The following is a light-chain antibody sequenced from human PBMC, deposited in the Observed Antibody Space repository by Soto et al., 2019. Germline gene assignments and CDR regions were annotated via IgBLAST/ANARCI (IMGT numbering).Light chain of an antibody. J-gene: IGKJ3*01. Sequence: DIQMTQSPSSLSASVGDRITIACRASQGIGNYVAWYQQRPGKVPKLLISVASTLQSGVPSRFSGRGSGTDFTLTISNLQPEDVATYYCQKYDSVPFTFGPGT. V-gene: IGKV1-27*01. CDR3: QKYDSVPFT. CDR2: VAS. CDR1: QGIGNY.